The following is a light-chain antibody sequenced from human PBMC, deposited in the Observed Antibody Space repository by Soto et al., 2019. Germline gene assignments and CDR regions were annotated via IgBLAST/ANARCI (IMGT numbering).Light chain of an antibody. V-gene: IGKV3-20*01. Sequence: EVVLTQSPGTLSLSPGERATLPCRASQSVSSDYVAWYQQKPGQAPRLLIFDTSTVATGIPDRFSGSGSGTEFILTISRLDPEDFAVYYWQQYDTSLYTFGQGTKLEIK. CDR3: QQYDTSLYT. CDR2: DTS. J-gene: IGKJ2*01. CDR1: QSVSSDY.